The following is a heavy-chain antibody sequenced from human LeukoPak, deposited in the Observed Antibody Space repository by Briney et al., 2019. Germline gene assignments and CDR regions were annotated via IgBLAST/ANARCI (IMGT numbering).Heavy chain of an antibody. V-gene: IGHV3-23*01. CDR1: GFTFSSYA. CDR3: AKVTVWFGTSLFDY. CDR2: ISGSGGST. J-gene: IGHJ4*02. D-gene: IGHD3-10*01. Sequence: GGSLRLSCAASGFTFSSYAMSWVRQAPGKGLEWVSAISGSGGSTYYADSVNGRFTISRDNSKNTLYLQMNSLRAEDTAVYYCAKVTVWFGTSLFDYWGRGTLVTVSS.